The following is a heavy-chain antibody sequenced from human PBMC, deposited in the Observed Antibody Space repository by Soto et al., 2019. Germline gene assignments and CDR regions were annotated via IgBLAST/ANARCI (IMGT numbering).Heavy chain of an antibody. V-gene: IGHV3-30*18. J-gene: IGHJ3*02. CDR2: ISYDGSNK. CDR1: GFTFSSYG. D-gene: IGHD7-27*01. CDR3: AKDLGHGGRGAFDI. Sequence: QVLLVESGGGVVQPGRSLRLSCAASGFTFSSYGMHWVRQAPGKGLEWVALISYDGSNKYYADSVKGRFTISRDNSKNTLYLQMNSLRTEDTAVYYCAKDLGHGGRGAFDIWGQGTMVTVSS.